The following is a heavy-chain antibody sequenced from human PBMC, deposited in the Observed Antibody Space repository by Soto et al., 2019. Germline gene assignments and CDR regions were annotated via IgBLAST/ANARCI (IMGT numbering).Heavy chain of an antibody. Sequence: GGSLRLSCAASGFTFSSYEMNWVRQAPGKGLEWVSYISSSGSTIYYADSVKGRFTISRDNAKNSLYLQMNSLRAEDTAVYYCARYPDQPGGIAARPFDYWGQGTLVTVSS. CDR3: ARYPDQPGGIAARPFDY. CDR2: ISSSGSTI. V-gene: IGHV3-48*03. CDR1: GFTFSSYE. D-gene: IGHD6-6*01. J-gene: IGHJ4*02.